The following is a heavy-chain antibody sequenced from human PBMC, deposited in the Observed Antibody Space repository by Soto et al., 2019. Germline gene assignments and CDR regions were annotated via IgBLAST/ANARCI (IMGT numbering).Heavy chain of an antibody. CDR3: ARDQDRPQLGGNYYYIMDV. Sequence: QVQVEQSGAEVKKPGSSVKVSCKASGGTFSTAAISWVRQAPGQGLEWMGGIMPIFRTADYAQKLQGRVTITADESTSTAYLELRSLSSEDTAIYYCARDQDRPQLGGNYYYIMDVWGQGTTVTVSS. D-gene: IGHD3-3*02. V-gene: IGHV1-69*12. J-gene: IGHJ6*02. CDR2: IMPIFRTA. CDR1: GGTFSTAA.